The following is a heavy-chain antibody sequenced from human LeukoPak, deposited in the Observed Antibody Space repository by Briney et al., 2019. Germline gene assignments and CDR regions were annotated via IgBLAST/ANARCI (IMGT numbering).Heavy chain of an antibody. CDR2: IIPILGIA. D-gene: IGHD3-3*01. CDR1: GGTFSSYA. CDR3: ARGGYETAYYYYGMDV. J-gene: IGHJ6*02. V-gene: IGHV1-69*04. Sequence: GASVKVSCKASGGTFSSYAISWVRQAPGQGLEWMGRIIPILGIANYAQKFQGRVTITADKSTSTAYMELSSLRSEDTAVYYCARGGYETAYYYYGMDVWGQGTTVTVSS.